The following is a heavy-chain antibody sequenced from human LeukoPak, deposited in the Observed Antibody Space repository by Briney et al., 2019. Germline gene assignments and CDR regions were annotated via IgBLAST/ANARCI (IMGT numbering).Heavy chain of an antibody. CDR2: ISYDGSNQ. J-gene: IGHJ1*01. Sequence: QPGGSLRLSCAASGFTFSSYGMHWVRQAPGKGLEWVAVISYDGSNQYYADSVKGRFTISRDNSKNTLYLQMNSLRAEDTAVYYCATGAEYFQHWGQGTLVTVSS. V-gene: IGHV3-30*03. CDR3: ATGAEYFQH. CDR1: GFTFSSYG.